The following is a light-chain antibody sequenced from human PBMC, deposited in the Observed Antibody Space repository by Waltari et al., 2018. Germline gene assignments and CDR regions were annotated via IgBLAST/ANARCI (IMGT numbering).Light chain of an antibody. CDR3: QQYYSTPLT. Sequence: DIVMTQSPDSLAVSLGERSTINCKSSPSVLYSSANKSYLNWYQQKPGQPPKLLIYWASTRESGVPDRISGAGSGTDFTLTISSLQSEDVAVYYCQQYYSTPLTFGGGTKVEIK. CDR2: WAS. V-gene: IGKV4-1*01. J-gene: IGKJ4*01. CDR1: PSVLYSSANKSY.